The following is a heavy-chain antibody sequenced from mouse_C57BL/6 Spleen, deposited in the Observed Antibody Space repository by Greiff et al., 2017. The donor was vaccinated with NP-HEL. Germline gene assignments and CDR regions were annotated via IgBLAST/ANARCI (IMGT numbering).Heavy chain of an antibody. CDR1: GYTFTSYG. Sequence: QVQLKESGAELARPGASVKLSCKASGYTFTSYGISWVKQRTGQGLEWIGEIYPRSGNTYYNEKFKGKATLTADKSSSTAYMELRSLTSEDSAVYFCARRPPLPYGSSPYWYFDVWGTGTTVTVSS. J-gene: IGHJ1*03. CDR3: ARRPPLPYGSSPYWYFDV. CDR2: IYPRSGNT. V-gene: IGHV1-81*01. D-gene: IGHD1-1*01.